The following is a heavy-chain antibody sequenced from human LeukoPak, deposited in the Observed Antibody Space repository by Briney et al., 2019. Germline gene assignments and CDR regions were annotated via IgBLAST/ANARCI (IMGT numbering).Heavy chain of an antibody. CDR3: ARDPEVTGYSYGYYYYGMDV. V-gene: IGHV1-46*01. CDR1: GYTFTSYY. J-gene: IGHJ6*02. CDR2: INPSGGST. Sequence: VASVKVSCKASGYTFTSYYMHWVRQAPGQGLEWMGIINPSGGSTSYAQKFQGRATMTRDTSTSTVYMELSSLRSEDTAVYYCARDPEVTGYSYGYYYYGMDVWGQGTTVTVSS. D-gene: IGHD5-18*01.